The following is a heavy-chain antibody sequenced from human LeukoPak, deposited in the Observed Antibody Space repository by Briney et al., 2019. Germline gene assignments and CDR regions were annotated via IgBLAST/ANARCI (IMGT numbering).Heavy chain of an antibody. CDR2: ISGSGGST. J-gene: IGHJ4*02. D-gene: IGHD3-9*01. CDR3: ARDREGWTDRGYFDL. Sequence: GGSLRLSCSASGFTFSSFAMSWVRQAPGKGLEWVSGISGSGGSTYYADSMKGRFTISRDNSKNMLYLQMNSLRAEDTAMYYCARDREGWTDRGYFDLWGRGTVVTVAS. CDR1: GFTFSSFA. V-gene: IGHV3-23*01.